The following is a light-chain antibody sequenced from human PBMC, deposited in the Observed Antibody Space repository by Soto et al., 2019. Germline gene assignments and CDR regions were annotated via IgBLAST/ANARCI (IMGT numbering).Light chain of an antibody. V-gene: IGLV1-40*01. J-gene: IGLJ2*01. Sequence: QSVLTQPPAVSGAPGQRVTISCTGSSPNIGAGSDVHWYQQLPGTAPKLLIYVNNNRPSGVPDRFSGSKSGTSASLAITGLQAADEADYYCQSYDRGLSGSVFGGGTKLTVL. CDR1: SPNIGAGSD. CDR3: QSYDRGLSGSV. CDR2: VNN.